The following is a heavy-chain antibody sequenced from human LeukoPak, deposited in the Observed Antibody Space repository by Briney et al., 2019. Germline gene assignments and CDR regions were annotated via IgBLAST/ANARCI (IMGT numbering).Heavy chain of an antibody. CDR1: GFTFSSYG. CDR2: IRYDGSNK. V-gene: IGHV3-30*02. D-gene: IGHD3-3*01. J-gene: IGHJ4*02. Sequence: GGSLRLSCAASGFTFSSYGMHWVRQAPGKGLEWVAFIRYDGSNKYYADSVKGRFTISRDNSKNTLYLQMNSLRAEDTAVYYCAKRASGLGYYDFWSGYYPSYFDYWGQGTLVTVSS. CDR3: AKRASGLGYYDFWSGYYPSYFDY.